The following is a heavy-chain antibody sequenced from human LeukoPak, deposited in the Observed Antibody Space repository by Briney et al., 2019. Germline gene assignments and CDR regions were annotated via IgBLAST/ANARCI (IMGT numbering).Heavy chain of an antibody. Sequence: KTSETLSLTCTVSGGSISSGDYYWSWIRQPPGKGLEWIGYIYYSGSTYYNPSLKSRVTISVDTSKNQFSLKLSSVTAADTAVYYCASIAARPYLDYWAQGPLVTVSS. D-gene: IGHD6-6*01. CDR3: ASIAARPYLDY. CDR2: IYYSGST. CDR1: GGSISSGDYY. V-gene: IGHV4-30-4*01. J-gene: IGHJ4*02.